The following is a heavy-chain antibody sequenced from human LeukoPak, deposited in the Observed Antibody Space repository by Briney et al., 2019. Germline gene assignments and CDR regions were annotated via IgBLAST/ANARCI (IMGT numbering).Heavy chain of an antibody. V-gene: IGHV1-18*01. CDR2: ISAYNGNT. Sequence: ASVKVSCKASGYTFTSYGISWVRQAPGQGREGMGWISAYNGNTNYAQTLQGRVTMTTDTSTSTAYMGLRSLRSDDTAVYYCARGARSRYFDWLPTGFDYWGQGTLVTVSS. CDR3: ARGARSRYFDWLPTGFDY. J-gene: IGHJ4*02. CDR1: GYTFTSYG. D-gene: IGHD3-9*01.